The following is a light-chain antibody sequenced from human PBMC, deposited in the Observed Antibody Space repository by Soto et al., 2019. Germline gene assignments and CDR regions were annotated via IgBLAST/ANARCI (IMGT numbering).Light chain of an antibody. CDR3: QQSYSAPRT. Sequence: DIQMTQSPSSLPASVGDRISITCRASQSISSYLSWYQQKPGKAPKLLIYGTSNLQSGVPSRFSGSGSETGFTLTISSIQPEDFATYYCQQSYSAPRTFGQGTKVDIK. V-gene: IGKV1-39*01. J-gene: IGKJ2*01. CDR1: QSISSY. CDR2: GTS.